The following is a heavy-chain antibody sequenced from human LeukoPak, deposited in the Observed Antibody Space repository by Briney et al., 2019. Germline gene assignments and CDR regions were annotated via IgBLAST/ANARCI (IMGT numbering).Heavy chain of an antibody. CDR1: GFTFSNCV. CDR2: ISSRGDST. CDR3: AKGPRPDVTVAHTLER. D-gene: IGHD6-19*01. J-gene: IGHJ4*02. V-gene: IGHV3-23*01. Sequence: GGSLRLSCAASGFTFSNCVMTWVRQAPGRGLEWLSTISSRGDSTNDADSVKGRFTISRDNSKNSLYLQMNSLRAEDTAVYYCAKGPRPDVTVAHTLERWGQGTLVTVSS.